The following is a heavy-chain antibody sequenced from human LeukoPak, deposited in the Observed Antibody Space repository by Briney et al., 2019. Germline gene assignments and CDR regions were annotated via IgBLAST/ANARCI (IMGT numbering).Heavy chain of an antibody. J-gene: IGHJ5*02. CDR3: ARDSFYGSGNKQFDP. D-gene: IGHD3-10*01. Sequence: ASVKVSCKASGYTFTSYGISWVRQAPGQGLEWMGWISAYNGNTNYAQKLQGSVTMTTDTSTSTAYMELRSLRSDDTAVYYCARDSFYGSGNKQFDPWGQGTLVTVSS. V-gene: IGHV1-18*01. CDR1: GYTFTSYG. CDR2: ISAYNGNT.